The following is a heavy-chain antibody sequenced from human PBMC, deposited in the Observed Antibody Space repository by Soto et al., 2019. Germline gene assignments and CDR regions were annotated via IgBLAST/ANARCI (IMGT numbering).Heavy chain of an antibody. J-gene: IGHJ6*02. D-gene: IGHD3-9*01. V-gene: IGHV4-30-2*01. CDR2: IYHSGST. CDR3: ARARHDILTVYHATRYYGLEV. Sequence: TLSLTCAVSGGSISSGGYSWSCMRQPPGKGLEWIGYIYHSGSTYYNPSLKSRVTISVDRSKNQFSLKLSSVTAADTAVYYCARARHDILTVYHATRYYGLEVWAQRTTVTVSS. CDR1: GGSISSGGYS.